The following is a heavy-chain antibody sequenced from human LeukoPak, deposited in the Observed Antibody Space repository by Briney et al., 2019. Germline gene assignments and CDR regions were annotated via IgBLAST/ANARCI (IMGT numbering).Heavy chain of an antibody. CDR1: GGTFSSYA. CDR3: AGRLDCTNGVCFNYFRFDY. Sequence: SVKASCKASGGTFSSYAISWVRQAPGQGLEWMGGIIPILGTANYAQNFQGRVTISADESTSTVYMELSSLRSEDTAVYYCAGRLDCTNGVCFNYFRFDYWGQGTLVTVSS. V-gene: IGHV1-69*01. D-gene: IGHD2-8*01. CDR2: IIPILGTA. J-gene: IGHJ4*02.